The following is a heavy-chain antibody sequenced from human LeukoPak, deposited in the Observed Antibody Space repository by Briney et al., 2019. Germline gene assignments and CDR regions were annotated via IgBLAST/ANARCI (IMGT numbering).Heavy chain of an antibody. CDR2: ISGSGVST. CDR3: AREGDSSGYSYSRD. CDR1: GFTFSSYA. J-gene: IGHJ4*02. V-gene: IGHV3-23*01. D-gene: IGHD3-22*01. Sequence: GGSLRLSCAASGFTFSSYAVSWVRQAPGKGLEWVSPISGSGVSTFYAGSVKGRFTISRDNSKNTVYLQMNSLRAEDTAVYYCAREGDSSGYSYSRDWGQGTLVTASS.